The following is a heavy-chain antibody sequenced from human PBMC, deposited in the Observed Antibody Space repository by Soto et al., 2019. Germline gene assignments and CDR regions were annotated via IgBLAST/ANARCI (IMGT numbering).Heavy chain of an antibody. CDR2: IYFTGNT. J-gene: IGHJ5*02. V-gene: IGHV4-39*01. CDR3: AGQTFTIAAASYGRSNWFDP. CDR1: GGSITSSSHF. Sequence: SETLSLTCTVSGGSITSSSHFWGWVRQPPGKGLEWIGTIYFTGNTYYTPSLKSRLTMSIDTSKNEFSLRLNSVTAADTAVYYCAGQTFTIAAASYGRSNWFDPWGPGTLVTVS. D-gene: IGHD6-25*01.